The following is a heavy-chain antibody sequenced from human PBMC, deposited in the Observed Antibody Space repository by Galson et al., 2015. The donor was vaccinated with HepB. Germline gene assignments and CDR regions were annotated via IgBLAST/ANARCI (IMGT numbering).Heavy chain of an antibody. J-gene: IGHJ3*02. Sequence: QSGAEVKKPGESLRISCKGSGYSFTSYWISWVRQMPGKGLEWMGRIDPSDSYTNYSPSFQGHVTISADKSISTAYLQWSSLKASDTAMYYCARRFPGYCSSTSCHNRAFDIWGQGTMVTVSS. CDR3: ARRFPGYCSSTSCHNRAFDI. V-gene: IGHV5-10-1*01. CDR1: GYSFTSYW. CDR2: IDPSDSYT. D-gene: IGHD2-2*01.